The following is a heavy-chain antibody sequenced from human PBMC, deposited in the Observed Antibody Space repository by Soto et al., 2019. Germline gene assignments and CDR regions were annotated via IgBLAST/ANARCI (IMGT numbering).Heavy chain of an antibody. CDR2: IGIAGDT. J-gene: IGHJ6*02. CDR3: ARDRHGMDV. Sequence: DVQLVESGGTLVQPGGSLRLSCAASGFSFSDYDMHWVRQATGKGLEWVSGIGIAGDTYYSGSVKGRFTISRENAKNSLYLQMNSRRAGDTAVYDCARDRHGMDVWGQGTTVTVSS. CDR1: GFSFSDYD. V-gene: IGHV3-13*01.